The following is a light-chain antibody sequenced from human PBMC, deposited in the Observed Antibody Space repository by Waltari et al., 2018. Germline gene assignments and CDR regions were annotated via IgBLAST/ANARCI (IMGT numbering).Light chain of an antibody. CDR3: QQYEAFPVT. V-gene: IGKV1-5*03. Sequence: DIQMTQSPSTLSASVGDRVTIICRASQSVNRWLAWYQQKPGKAPKLLISKASALQNGVAPRFSGSGSGTEFTLTISNLQPDDSSTYYCQQYEAFPVTFGHGTKVEIK. CDR1: QSVNRW. CDR2: KAS. J-gene: IGKJ1*01.